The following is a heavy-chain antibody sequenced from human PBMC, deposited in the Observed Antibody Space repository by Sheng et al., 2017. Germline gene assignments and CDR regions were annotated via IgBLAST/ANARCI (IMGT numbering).Heavy chain of an antibody. V-gene: IGHV3-23*01. CDR2: ISGSGGST. J-gene: IGHJ4*02. CDR1: GFTFSSYA. D-gene: IGHD6-19*01. Sequence: EVQLLESGGGLVQPGGSLRLSCAASGFTFSSYAMSWVRQAPGKGLEWVSAISGSGGSTYYADSVKGRFTISRDNSKNTLYLQMNSLRAEDTAVYYCANKGDGYSSGWDRGRFDYWGQGTLVTVSS. CDR3: ANKGDGYSSGWDRGRFDY.